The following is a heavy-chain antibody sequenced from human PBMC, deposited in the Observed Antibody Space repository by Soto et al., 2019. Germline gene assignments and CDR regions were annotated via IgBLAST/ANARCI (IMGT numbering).Heavy chain of an antibody. D-gene: IGHD5-12*01. V-gene: IGHV4-4*02. Sequence: QVQLQESGPGLVKPLGTLSLTCDVSGGSISSTNWWAWVRQASGKGLEWIGEIYQSGATKYNPSLESRITISVDKSQNQFSLKLTSVTAADTAFYYCASAYSGYDYRVDYWGQGTLVTVSS. CDR3: ASAYSGYDYRVDY. J-gene: IGHJ4*02. CDR2: IYQSGAT. CDR1: GGSISSTNW.